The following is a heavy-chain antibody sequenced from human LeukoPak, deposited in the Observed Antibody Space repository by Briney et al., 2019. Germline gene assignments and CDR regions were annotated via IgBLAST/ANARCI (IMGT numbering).Heavy chain of an antibody. J-gene: IGHJ4*02. CDR1: GFTFSSYS. CDR2: ISSGTDTI. D-gene: IGHD5-12*01. Sequence: GGSLRLSCAASGFTFSSYSMNWVRRAPGKGREWVSYISSGTDTIYYADSVKGRFTISRDNAKNSLYLQMNSLRDEDTAVYYCARDEGYSGYVQDYWGQGTLVIVSS. CDR3: ARDEGYSGYVQDY. V-gene: IGHV3-48*02.